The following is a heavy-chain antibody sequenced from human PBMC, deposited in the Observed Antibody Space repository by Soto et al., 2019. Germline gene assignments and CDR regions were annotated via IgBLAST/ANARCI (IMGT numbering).Heavy chain of an antibody. D-gene: IGHD6-13*01. V-gene: IGHV1-69*01. J-gene: IGHJ5*02. CDR3: ARWGIAAAAQMGFDP. CDR2: IIPIFGTA. CDR1: GGTFSSYA. Sequence: QVQLVQSGAEVKKPGSSVKVSCKASGGTFSSYAISWVRQAPGQGLEWMGGIIPIFGTANYAQKFQGRVTITADESTSTAYRELSSLRSEDTAVYYCARWGIAAAAQMGFDPWGQGTLVTVSS.